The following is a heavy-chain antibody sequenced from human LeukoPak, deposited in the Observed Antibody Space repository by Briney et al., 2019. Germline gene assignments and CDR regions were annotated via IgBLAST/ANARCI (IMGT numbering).Heavy chain of an antibody. CDR1: GYSISSGYY. CDR2: IYHSGST. CDR3: ARDLYSSGGTDY. D-gene: IGHD6-19*01. Sequence: SETLSLTCTVSGYSISSGYYWGWIRQPPGKGLEWSGSIYHSGSTYYNPSLKSRVTISVDTSKNQFSLKLSSVTAADTAVYYCARDLYSSGGTDYWGQGTLVTVSS. J-gene: IGHJ4*02. V-gene: IGHV4-38-2*02.